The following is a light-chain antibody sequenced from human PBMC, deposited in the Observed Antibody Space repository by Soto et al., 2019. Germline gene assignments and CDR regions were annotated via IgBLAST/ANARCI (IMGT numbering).Light chain of an antibody. CDR1: IDDVGAYNY. CDR3: SSYTSTYSLV. V-gene: IGLV2-14*03. Sequence: QSVLTQPASVSGSPGQSITISCTGTIDDVGAYNYVSWYQQRPVSAPQLILYDVNNRPSGASHRFSGSTSVHTAYLTISGLQSDDEAIYHCSSYTSTYSLVFGAGTKVTVL. J-gene: IGLJ1*01. CDR2: DVN.